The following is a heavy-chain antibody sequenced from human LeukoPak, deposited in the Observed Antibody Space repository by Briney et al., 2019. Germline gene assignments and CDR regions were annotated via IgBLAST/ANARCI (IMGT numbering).Heavy chain of an antibody. CDR1: GFTFTNYA. J-gene: IGHJ3*02. D-gene: IGHD2-15*01. V-gene: IGHV3-23*01. Sequence: GGSLRLSCAASGFTFTNYAMSWVRQAPGKGLEWVSGISGGGGSTYYADSVKGRFTISRDNSKNTLYLQMNSLRAEDTAVYYCASNLADIVVVVAATSAFDIWGQGTMVTVSS. CDR3: ASNLADIVVVVAATSAFDI. CDR2: ISGGGGST.